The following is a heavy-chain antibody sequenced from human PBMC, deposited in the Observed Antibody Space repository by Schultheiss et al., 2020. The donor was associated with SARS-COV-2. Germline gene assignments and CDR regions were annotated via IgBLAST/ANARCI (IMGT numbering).Heavy chain of an antibody. CDR3: ARERAGAITIFGVVTRYGMDV. CDR2: ISSSSSYT. Sequence: GGSLRLSCAASGFTFSSYAMSWVRQAPGKGLEWVSYISSSSSYTNYADSVKGRFTISRDNAKNSLYLQMNSLRDEDTAVYYCARERAGAITIFGVVTRYGMDVWGQGTTVTVSS. V-gene: IGHV3-21*05. CDR1: GFTFSSYA. J-gene: IGHJ6*02. D-gene: IGHD3-3*01.